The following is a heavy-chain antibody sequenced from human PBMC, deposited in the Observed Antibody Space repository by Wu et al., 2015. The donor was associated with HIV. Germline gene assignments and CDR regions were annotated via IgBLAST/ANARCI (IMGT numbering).Heavy chain of an antibody. J-gene: IGHJ1*01. CDR3: ATCTISRXCGEYFQH. CDR2: INPYNGNT. Sequence: QVQLVQSGAEVKKPGASVKVSCTASGYTFTDYIISWVRQAPGQGLEWMGWINPYNGNTNYAQKLQGRVTMTTDTSTSTAYMEVRSLRSDDTAVYYCATCTISRXCGEYFQHWARAPWSPSPQ. CDR1: GYTFTDYI. V-gene: IGHV1-18*01. D-gene: IGHD1-1*01.